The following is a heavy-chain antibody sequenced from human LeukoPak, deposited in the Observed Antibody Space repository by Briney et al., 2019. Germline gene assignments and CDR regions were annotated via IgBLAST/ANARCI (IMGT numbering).Heavy chain of an antibody. D-gene: IGHD6-6*01. Sequence: WIRQPPGKGLEWVAFIRYDGSNKYYADSVKGRFTISRDNSKNTLYLQMNSLRAEDTAVYYCAKVYSSSSSFDYWGQGTLVTVSS. V-gene: IGHV3-30*02. CDR3: AKVYSSSSSFDY. J-gene: IGHJ4*02. CDR2: IRYDGSNK.